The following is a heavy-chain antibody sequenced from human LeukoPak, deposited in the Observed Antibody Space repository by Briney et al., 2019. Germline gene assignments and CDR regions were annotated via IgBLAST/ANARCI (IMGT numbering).Heavy chain of an antibody. Sequence: PGGSLRLSCAASGFTFSSYGMSWVRQAPGMGLEWVSAISGSGGSTYYADSVKGRFTISRDNSKNTLYLQMNSLRAEDTAVYYCAKGPGGYDYVWGSYRYYYFDYWGQGTLVTVSS. CDR1: GFTFSSYG. V-gene: IGHV3-23*01. CDR2: ISGSGGST. D-gene: IGHD3-16*02. CDR3: AKGPGGYDYVWGSYRYYYFDY. J-gene: IGHJ4*02.